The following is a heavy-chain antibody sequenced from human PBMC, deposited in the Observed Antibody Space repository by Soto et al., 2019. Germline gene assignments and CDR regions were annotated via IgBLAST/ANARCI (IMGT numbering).Heavy chain of an antibody. D-gene: IGHD1-26*01. Sequence: GGSLRLSCAASGFTFSSYSMNWVRQAPGKGLEWVSSISSSSSYIYYADSVKGRFTISRDNAKNSLYLQMNSLRAEDTAVYYCARDGIVGATNNDYWGQGTLVTVSS. CDR1: GFTFSSYS. V-gene: IGHV3-21*01. CDR2: ISSSSSYI. J-gene: IGHJ4*02. CDR3: ARDGIVGATNNDY.